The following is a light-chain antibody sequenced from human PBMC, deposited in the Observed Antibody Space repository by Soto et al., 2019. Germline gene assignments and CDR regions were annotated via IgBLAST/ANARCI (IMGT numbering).Light chain of an antibody. Sequence: EIVLTQSPATLSLSPGERGTLSCRASESVTNYLAWYQQKPGQAPRLLVYDVSNRATGIPASFSGSGSGTEFTLTISSLQSEDFAVYYCQQYNNWPITFGGGTKVDIK. CDR3: QQYNNWPIT. J-gene: IGKJ4*01. V-gene: IGKV3-11*01. CDR2: DVS. CDR1: ESVTNY.